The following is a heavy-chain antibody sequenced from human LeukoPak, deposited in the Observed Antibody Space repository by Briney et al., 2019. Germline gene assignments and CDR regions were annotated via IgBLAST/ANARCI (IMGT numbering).Heavy chain of an antibody. V-gene: IGHV3-21*01. CDR1: GFTFSSYN. J-gene: IGHJ3*02. D-gene: IGHD1-14*01. CDR3: ARDSRNDAFDI. Sequence: GGSLRLSCAASGFTFSSYNMIWVRQAPGKGLEWVSSISGSSSYIYYADSVKGRFTISRDNAKNSLYLQMNSLRAEDAAVYYCARDSRNDAFDIWGQGTMVTVSS. CDR2: ISGSSSYI.